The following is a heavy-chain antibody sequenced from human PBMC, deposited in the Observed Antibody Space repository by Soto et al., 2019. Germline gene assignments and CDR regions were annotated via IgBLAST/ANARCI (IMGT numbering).Heavy chain of an antibody. D-gene: IGHD2-15*01. CDR3: ARVVVAATTGGDWFDP. Sequence: SLKISCAASGFTFDDYAMHWVRQAPGKGLEWVSGISWNSGSIGYADSVKGRFTISRDNAKNSLYLQMNRLRAEDTALYYCARVVVAATTGGDWFDPWGQGTLVTVSS. J-gene: IGHJ5*02. V-gene: IGHV3-9*01. CDR1: GFTFDDYA. CDR2: ISWNSGSI.